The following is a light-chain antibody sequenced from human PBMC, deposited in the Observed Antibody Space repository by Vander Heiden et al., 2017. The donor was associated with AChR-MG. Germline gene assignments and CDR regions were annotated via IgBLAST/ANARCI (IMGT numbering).Light chain of an antibody. V-gene: IGLV2-14*03. Sequence: PGQSITISCTGTSSDVGGYNYVSWYQQHPGKAPKLMIYDVSNRPSGVSNRFSGSKSGNTASLTISGLQAEDEADYYCSSYTSSSTLVVFGGGTKLTVL. CDR3: SSYTSSSTLVV. J-gene: IGLJ2*01. CDR1: SSDVGGYNY. CDR2: DVS.